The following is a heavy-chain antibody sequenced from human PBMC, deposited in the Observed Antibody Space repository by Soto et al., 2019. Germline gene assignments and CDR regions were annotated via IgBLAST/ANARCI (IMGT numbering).Heavy chain of an antibody. CDR1: GYTFTGYY. J-gene: IGHJ6*02. CDR3: ARAQAAAGTLRYYYYGMDV. CDR2: INPNSGGT. V-gene: IGHV1-2*04. D-gene: IGHD6-13*01. Sequence: ASVKVSCKASGYTFTGYYMHWVRQAPGQGLEWMGWINPNSGGTNYAQKFQGWVTMTRDTSISTAYMELSRLRSDDTAVYYCARAQAAAGTLRYYYYGMDVWGQGTTVTVSS.